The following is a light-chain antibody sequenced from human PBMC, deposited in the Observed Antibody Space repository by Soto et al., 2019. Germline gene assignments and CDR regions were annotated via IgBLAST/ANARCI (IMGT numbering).Light chain of an antibody. CDR2: AAS. CDR1: QNISRY. CDR3: QQSYSFVYT. Sequence: DIEMTQSPSSLSASVGDRVTITCRASQNISRYFNWYQQKPGRAPKLLIYAASSLQSAVPPRFSGSGTGTDFTLTVSSLQPEDFATYFCQQSYSFVYTFGQGTKVEMK. V-gene: IGKV1-39*01. J-gene: IGKJ2*01.